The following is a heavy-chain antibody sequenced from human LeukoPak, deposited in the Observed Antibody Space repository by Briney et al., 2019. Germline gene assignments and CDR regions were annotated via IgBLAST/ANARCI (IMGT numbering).Heavy chain of an antibody. J-gene: IGHJ4*02. CDR3: AKVWGSGWYGDYY. CDR1: GFTFSSYA. CDR2: ISGSGGST. V-gene: IGHV3-23*01. Sequence: GGSLRLSCAASGFTFSSYAMSWVRQAPGKGLEWVSAISGSGGSTYYADSVKGRFTISRDSSKNTLYLQMNSLRAEDTAVYYCAKVWGSGWYGDYYWGQGTLVTVSS. D-gene: IGHD6-19*01.